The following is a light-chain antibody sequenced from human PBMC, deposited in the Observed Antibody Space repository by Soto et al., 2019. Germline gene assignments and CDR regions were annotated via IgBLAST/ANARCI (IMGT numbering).Light chain of an antibody. Sequence: QSVLTQPRSVSGSPGQSVTTSCTGTSSDVGGYKYVSWYQHHPGKAPKLMIYDVSKRPSGVPDRFSGSKSGNTASLTISGLQAEDEADYYCCSYAGSYTLVFGGGTKLTVL. CDR1: SSDVGGYKY. CDR2: DVS. CDR3: CSYAGSYTLV. V-gene: IGLV2-11*01. J-gene: IGLJ3*02.